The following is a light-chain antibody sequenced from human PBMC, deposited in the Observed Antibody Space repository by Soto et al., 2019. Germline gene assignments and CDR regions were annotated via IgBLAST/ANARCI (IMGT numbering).Light chain of an antibody. V-gene: IGLV2-14*01. J-gene: IGLJ1*01. CDR1: SSAVGGYNY. CDR2: DVS. Sequence: QSALTQPASVSGSPGQSITISCTGTSSAVGGYNYVSWYQQHPGKAPKLMSYDVSNRPSGVSNSFSVAKSGNTASLTISGLQAEAEDYYYCSSYTGSTTYVFGIGTKLTVL. CDR3: SSYTGSTTYV.